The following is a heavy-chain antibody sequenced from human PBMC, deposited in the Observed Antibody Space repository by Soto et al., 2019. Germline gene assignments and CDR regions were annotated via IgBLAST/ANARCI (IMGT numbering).Heavy chain of an antibody. D-gene: IGHD3-10*01. CDR2: INSGGGGT. V-gene: IGHV3-23*01. CDR1: GFTFSTYA. Sequence: EVQLLESGGGLVQPGGSLRLSCAASGFTFSTYAMSWVRQAPGKGLEWVSSINSGGGGTFYSDSVKGRFTISRDNSKNTLYLQINSLRAEDTAVYYCAKRGTYYFDYWGQGALVAVSS. J-gene: IGHJ4*02. CDR3: AKRGTYYFDY.